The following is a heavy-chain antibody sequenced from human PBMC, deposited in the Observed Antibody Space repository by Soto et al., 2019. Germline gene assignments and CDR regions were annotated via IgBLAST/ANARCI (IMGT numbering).Heavy chain of an antibody. D-gene: IGHD4-17*01. CDR3: AKATVGYYYYGMDV. V-gene: IGHV3-30*18. J-gene: IGHJ6*02. Sequence: QVQLVESGGGVVQPGRSLRLSCAASGFTISSYGMHWVRQAPGKGLEWVAVISYDGSNKYYADSVNGRFTISRDNSKNTLYRPMNSLSTEDTALYYCAKATVGYYYYGMDVWGQGTTVTVSS. CDR2: ISYDGSNK. CDR1: GFTISSYG.